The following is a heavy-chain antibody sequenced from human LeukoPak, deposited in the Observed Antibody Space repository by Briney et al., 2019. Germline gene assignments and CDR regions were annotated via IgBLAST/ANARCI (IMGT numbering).Heavy chain of an antibody. J-gene: IGHJ5*02. CDR1: GGAISSGSCY. CDR2: VYTSGST. D-gene: IGHD3-16*01. V-gene: IGHV4-61*02. Sequence: SETLALTCTVSGGAISSGSCYWSWIRQPAGKGLECIGRVYTSGSTNYNPSLKSRVTISVDTSKNQFSLMLSSVTAADTAVYYCARTYYDYVWGRPVDNWFDPWGQGTLVTVSS. CDR3: ARTYYDYVWGRPVDNWFDP.